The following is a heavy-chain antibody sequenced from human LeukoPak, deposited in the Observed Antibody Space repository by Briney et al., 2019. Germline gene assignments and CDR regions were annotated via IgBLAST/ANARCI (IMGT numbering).Heavy chain of an antibody. CDR1: GYTFTSYG. CDR2: ISAYNGNT. J-gene: IGHJ5*02. V-gene: IGHV1-18*01. CDR3: AREATEVRDLNWFDP. Sequence: ASVKVSCKASGYTFTSYGISWVRQAPGQGLEWMGWISAYNGNTNYAQKLQGRVTMTTDTSTSTAYMELRSLRSDDTAVYYCAREATEVRDLNWFDPWGQGTLVTVSS. D-gene: IGHD3-10*01.